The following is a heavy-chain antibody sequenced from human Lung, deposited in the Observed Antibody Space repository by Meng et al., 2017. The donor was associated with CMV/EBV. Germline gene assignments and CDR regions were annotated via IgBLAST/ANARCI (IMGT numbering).Heavy chain of an antibody. V-gene: IGHV4-34*01. J-gene: IGHJ4*02. D-gene: IGHD6-13*01. CDR2: INHSGST. CDR1: XGSFSGYY. Sequence: QVQLQQWGAGLLKPSXXXXLXXXCHXGSFSGYYWSWIRQPPGKGLEWIGEINHSGSTNYNPSLKSRVTISVDTSKNQFSLKLSSVTAADTAVYYCARASARVAAAGRRDLRYWGQGTLVTVSS. CDR3: ARASARVAAAGRRDLRY.